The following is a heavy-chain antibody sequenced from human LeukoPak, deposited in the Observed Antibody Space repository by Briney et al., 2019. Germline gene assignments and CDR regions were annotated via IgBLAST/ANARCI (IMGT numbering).Heavy chain of an antibody. CDR1: RFTFSSYG. D-gene: IGHD4-17*01. Sequence: PGRSLRLSCAASRFTFSSYGMHWVRQTPGKGLEWVAIISYEGSNKNYADSVKGRFIISRDNSKNTLYLQMNSLRAEDTAAYYCAKDTPSGYGDYAYGYFDYWGQGSLVTVSS. CDR3: AKDTPSGYGDYAYGYFDY. V-gene: IGHV3-30*18. J-gene: IGHJ4*02. CDR2: ISYEGSNK.